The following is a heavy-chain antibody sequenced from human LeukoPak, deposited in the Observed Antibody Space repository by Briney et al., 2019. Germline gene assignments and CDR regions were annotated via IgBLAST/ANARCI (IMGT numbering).Heavy chain of an antibody. CDR3: ARDGPRYEYSSSSAPLHFDY. J-gene: IGHJ4*02. Sequence: SVKVSCKASGGTFSSYAISWVRQAPGQGLEWMGRIIPIFGTANYAQKFQGRVTITTDESTSTAYMELSSLRSEDTAVYYCARDGPRYEYSSSSAPLHFDYWGQGTLVTVSS. CDR1: GGTFSSYA. V-gene: IGHV1-69*05. CDR2: IIPIFGTA. D-gene: IGHD6-6*01.